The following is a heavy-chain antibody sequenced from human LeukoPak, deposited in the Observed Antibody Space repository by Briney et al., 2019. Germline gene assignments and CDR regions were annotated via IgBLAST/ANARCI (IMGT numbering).Heavy chain of an antibody. CDR3: PKPFGLRPYDAFDI. J-gene: IGHJ3*02. CDR1: GFTFSDYY. CDR2: ISGNGAYT. Sequence: GGSLRLSCAASGFTFSDYYMSWIRQAPGKGLEWVSGISGNGAYTYCADSVKGRFTISRDNHKNTLDLQMNSLRAEDTAVYYCPKPFGLRPYDAFDIWGEGTMVTVCS. V-gene: IGHV3-23*01. D-gene: IGHD3/OR15-3a*01.